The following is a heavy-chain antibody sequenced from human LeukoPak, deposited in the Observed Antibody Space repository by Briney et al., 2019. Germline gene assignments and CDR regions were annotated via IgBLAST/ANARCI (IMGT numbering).Heavy chain of an antibody. D-gene: IGHD3-22*01. CDR2: IKQDGSEK. CDR1: GFTFSSYW. J-gene: IGHJ3*02. CDR3: ARVYPPYYYDSSGYYLDAFDI. V-gene: IGHV3-7*01. Sequence: PGGSLRLSCAASGFTFSSYWMSWVRQAPGKGLEWVANIKQDGSEKYYVDSVKGRFTISRDNAKNSLYLQMNSLRAEDTAVYYCARVYPPYYYDSSGYYLDAFDIWGQGTMVTVSS.